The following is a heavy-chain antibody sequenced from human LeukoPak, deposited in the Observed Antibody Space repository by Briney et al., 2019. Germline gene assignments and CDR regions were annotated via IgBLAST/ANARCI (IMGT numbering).Heavy chain of an antibody. CDR1: GGSISSSSYY. V-gene: IGHV4-39*07. D-gene: IGHD6-6*01. CDR3: ARLAYSSSSPVSDAFDI. Sequence: SETLSLTCTVSGGSISSSSYYWGWIRQPPGKGLEWIGSIYYSGTTYYTPSLKSRVTVSVDTSKNQFSLKLSSVTAADTALYYCARLAYSSSSPVSDAFDIWGPGTRVTVSS. CDR2: IYYSGTT. J-gene: IGHJ3*02.